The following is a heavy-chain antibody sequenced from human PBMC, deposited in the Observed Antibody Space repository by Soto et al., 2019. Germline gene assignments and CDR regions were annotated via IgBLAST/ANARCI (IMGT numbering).Heavy chain of an antibody. CDR3: ARQGGGYDILTGLNLDV. V-gene: IGHV3-33*01. J-gene: IGHJ6*02. Sequence: GGSLRLSCAASGFTFSSYGMHWVRQAPGKGLEWVAVIWYDGSNKYYADSVKGRFTISRDNSKNTLYLQMNSLRAEDTAVYYCARQGGGYDILTGLNLDVRGQGTTVTVSS. CDR2: IWYDGSNK. D-gene: IGHD3-9*01. CDR1: GFTFSSYG.